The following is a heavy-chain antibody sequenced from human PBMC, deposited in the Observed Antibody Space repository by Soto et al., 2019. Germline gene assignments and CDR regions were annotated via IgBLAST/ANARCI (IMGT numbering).Heavy chain of an antibody. CDR1: GGTFSSYA. D-gene: IGHD5-18*01. CDR3: ARDTAMDPNDAFDI. V-gene: IGHV1-69*13. CDR2: IIPIFGTA. J-gene: IGHJ3*02. Sequence: SVKVSCRASGGTFSSYAISWVRQAPGQGLEWMGGIIPIFGTANYAQKFQGRVTITADESTSTAYMELSSLRSEDTAVYYCARDTAMDPNDAFDIWGQGTMVTVSS.